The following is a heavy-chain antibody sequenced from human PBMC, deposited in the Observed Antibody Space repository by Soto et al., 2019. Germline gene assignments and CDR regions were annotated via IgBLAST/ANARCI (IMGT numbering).Heavy chain of an antibody. V-gene: IGHV3-23*01. Sequence: GGSLRLSCAASGFTFSSYAMSWVRQAPGKGLEWVSAISGSGGSTYYADPVKGRFPISRDNSKNTLYLQMNSLRADDTAVYYCYSYCSGGSCMSYYFDYWGQGTLVTVSS. CDR2: ISGSGGST. CDR1: GFTFSSYA. J-gene: IGHJ4*02. D-gene: IGHD2-15*01. CDR3: YSYCSGGSCMSYYFDY.